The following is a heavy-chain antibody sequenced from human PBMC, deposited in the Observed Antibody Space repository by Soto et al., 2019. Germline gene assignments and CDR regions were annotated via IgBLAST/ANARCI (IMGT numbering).Heavy chain of an antibody. Sequence: QVQLVESGGGVVQPGRSLRLSCAASEFPFSNYGMHWVRQAPGKGLEWVAHISYDGSNKHYADSVKGRFTMSRDNSKNMLFLQMSSLRTEDTAVYYCAGGQYYFDYCGQGTRVSVSS. D-gene: IGHD2-15*01. CDR3: AGGQYYFDY. CDR1: EFPFSNYG. CDR2: ISYDGSNK. J-gene: IGHJ4*02. V-gene: IGHV3-30*03.